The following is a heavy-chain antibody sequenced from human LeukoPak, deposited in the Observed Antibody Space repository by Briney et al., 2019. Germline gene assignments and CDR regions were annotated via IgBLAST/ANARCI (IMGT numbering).Heavy chain of an antibody. Sequence: GGSHRLSCAAPGFIFHAYAIHWVRQAPGKCMEWVYLMSGDSGSTFYAGSVNGRFTISIDNSKNTLYLQMNSLRSDDTALYYCARESERSGWYDYWGQGTLVTVSS. D-gene: IGHD6-19*01. V-gene: IGHV3-43*02. CDR1: GFIFHAYA. CDR3: ARESERSGWYDY. CDR2: MSGDSGST. J-gene: IGHJ4*02.